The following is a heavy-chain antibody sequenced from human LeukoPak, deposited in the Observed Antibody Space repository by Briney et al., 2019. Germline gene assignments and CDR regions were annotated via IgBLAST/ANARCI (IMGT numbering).Heavy chain of an antibody. CDR1: GGSISSSSFY. CDR3: ARHSTVVGMGWFDP. D-gene: IGHD2-21*01. J-gene: IGHJ5*02. Sequence: PSETLSLTCTVSGGSISSSSFYWGWIRQPPGKGLEWIGNIYYSGSTYYNPSLKSRATISVDTSKNQFSLKLSSVTAADTAVYYCARHSTVVGMGWFDPWGQGTLVTVSS. V-gene: IGHV4-39*01. CDR2: IYYSGST.